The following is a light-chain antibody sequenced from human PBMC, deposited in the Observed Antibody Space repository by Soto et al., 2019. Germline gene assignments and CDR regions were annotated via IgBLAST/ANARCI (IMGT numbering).Light chain of an antibody. CDR1: QSVSNN. Sequence: EIVMTQSPATPAVSPGETTALSCETSQSVSNNVAWYQQKPGQAPRLLILGASTRATGIPAKFSGSGSGTEFTLSISSLQSEDFAVYYCKQYKEGPPFTFGQGTRLE. V-gene: IGKV3-15*01. CDR3: KQYKEGPPFT. CDR2: GAS. J-gene: IGKJ5*01.